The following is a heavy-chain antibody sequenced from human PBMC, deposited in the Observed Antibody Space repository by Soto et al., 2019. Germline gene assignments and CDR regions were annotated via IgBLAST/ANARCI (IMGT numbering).Heavy chain of an antibody. Sequence: GGSLRLSCGASGFTFSDNAMTWVRQAPGKGLEWVSSISDDGDRTYYADSVKGRFAVSRDNSKNTLFLHMNSLGADDTAVYYCAKSLSTAVNYGLDVWGQGTSVTVSS. D-gene: IGHD2-2*01. CDR2: ISDDGDRT. CDR1: GFTFSDNA. J-gene: IGHJ6*02. V-gene: IGHV3-23*01. CDR3: AKSLSTAVNYGLDV.